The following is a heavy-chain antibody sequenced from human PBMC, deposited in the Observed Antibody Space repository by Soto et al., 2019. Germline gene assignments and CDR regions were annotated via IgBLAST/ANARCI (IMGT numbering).Heavy chain of an antibody. CDR1: GFTFSSYG. CDR2: IWYDGSNK. D-gene: IGHD5-18*01. CDR3: ARGRSSYGPNFAY. V-gene: IGHV3-33*01. J-gene: IGHJ4*02. Sequence: GGSLRLSCAASGFTFSSYGMHWVRQAPGKGLEWVAVIWYDGSNKYYADSVKGRFTISRDNSKNTLYLQMNSLRAEDTAVYYCARGRSSYGPNFAYWGQGTLVTVS.